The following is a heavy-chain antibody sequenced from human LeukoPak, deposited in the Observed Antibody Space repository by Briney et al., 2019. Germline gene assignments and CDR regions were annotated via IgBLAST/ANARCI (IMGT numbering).Heavy chain of an antibody. CDR2: IIPIFGTA. CDR1: GGTFSSYA. CDR3: ARGRLQGHLGGFDY. J-gene: IGHJ4*02. D-gene: IGHD5-24*01. Sequence: ASVKVSCKASGGTFSSYAISWVRQAPGQGLEWMGRIIPIFGTANYAQKFQGRVTITTDESTSTAYMELSSLRSGDTAVYYCARGRLQGHLGGFDYWGQGTLVTVSS. V-gene: IGHV1-69*05.